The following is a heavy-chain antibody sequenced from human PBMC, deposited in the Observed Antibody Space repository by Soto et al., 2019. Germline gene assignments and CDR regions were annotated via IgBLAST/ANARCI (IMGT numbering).Heavy chain of an antibody. CDR1: GFTFSSYA. Sequence: EVQLLESGGGLVQPGGSLRLSCAASGFTFSSYAMSWVRQAPGKGLEWVSAISGSGGSTYYADSVKGRFTISRDNSKNTLYLQMNSLRAEDTAVYYCAKERVLEWPYYYYYMDVWGKGTTVTFSS. J-gene: IGHJ6*03. D-gene: IGHD3-3*01. V-gene: IGHV3-23*01. CDR2: ISGSGGST. CDR3: AKERVLEWPYYYYYMDV.